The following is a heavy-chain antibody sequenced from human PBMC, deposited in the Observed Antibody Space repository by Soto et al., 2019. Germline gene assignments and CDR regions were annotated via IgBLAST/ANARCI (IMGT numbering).Heavy chain of an antibody. CDR2: IIPIFGTA. J-gene: IGHJ4*02. D-gene: IGHD2-2*01. V-gene: IGHV1-69*13. CDR1: GGTFSSYA. Sequence: ASVKVSCKASGGTFSSYAISWVRQAPGQGLEWMGGIIPIFGTANYAQKFQGRVTITADESTSTAYMELSSLRSEDTAVYYCARGPRGCSSTSCYLAYFDYWGQGTLVTVSS. CDR3: ARGPRGCSSTSCYLAYFDY.